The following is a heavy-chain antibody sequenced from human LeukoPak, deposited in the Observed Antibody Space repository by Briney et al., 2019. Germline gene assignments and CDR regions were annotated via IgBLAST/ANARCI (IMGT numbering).Heavy chain of an antibody. D-gene: IGHD3-22*01. V-gene: IGHV4-59*01. CDR2: IYYSGST. Sequence: SETLSLTCTVSGGSISSYYWSWIRQPPGKGLEWIGYIYYSGSTNYNPSLKSRVTISVDTSKNQFSLKLSSVTAADTAVYYCAREVPYYYDSSGYLYAFDIWGQGTMVTVSS. J-gene: IGHJ3*02. CDR3: AREVPYYYDSSGYLYAFDI. CDR1: GGSISSYY.